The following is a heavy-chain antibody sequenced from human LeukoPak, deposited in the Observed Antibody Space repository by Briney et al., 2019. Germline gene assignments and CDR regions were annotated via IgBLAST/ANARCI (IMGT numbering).Heavy chain of an antibody. Sequence: ASVKVSCKASGYTFTGYYMHWVRQAPGQGLEWMGWIKPNNGGTNYAQKFQGRVTMSRDTSISTVYMELSRLRSDDTALYYCAREGVIGDGYNFFDYWGQGTLVTVSS. V-gene: IGHV1-2*02. CDR3: AREGVIGDGYNFFDY. D-gene: IGHD5-24*01. CDR2: IKPNNGGT. J-gene: IGHJ4*02. CDR1: GYTFTGYY.